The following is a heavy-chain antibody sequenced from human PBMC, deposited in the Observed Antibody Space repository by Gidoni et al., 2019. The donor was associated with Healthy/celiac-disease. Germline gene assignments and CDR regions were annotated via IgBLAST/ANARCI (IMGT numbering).Heavy chain of an antibody. CDR1: GGSISSSSYY. J-gene: IGHJ4*02. CDR2: IYYSGST. V-gene: IGHV4-39*01. CDR3: ARGKDGYSGYEGFDY. D-gene: IGHD5-12*01. Sequence: QLQLQESGPGLVKLSETRSLTCPVSGGSISSSSYYWGWIRQPPGTGLEWIGSIYYSGSTYYNPSLKSRVTISVDTSKNQFSLKLSAVTAADTAVYYCARGKDGYSGYEGFDYWGQGTLVTVSS.